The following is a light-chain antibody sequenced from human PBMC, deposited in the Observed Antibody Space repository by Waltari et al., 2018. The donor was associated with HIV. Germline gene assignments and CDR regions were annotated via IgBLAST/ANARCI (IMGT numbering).Light chain of an antibody. J-gene: IGLJ2*01. CDR2: EVT. CDR3: CSYAGSHTFVV. V-gene: IGLV2-23*02. Sequence: QSALTQPASVSGSPGQSVTISCAGHNSVAGRFELFPWYQHHPGKAPKRLIYEVTKRPSGVSNRFSGSKSGNTASLTISGLQAEDEADYYCCSYAGSHTFVVFGGGTKLTVL. CDR1: NSVAGRFEL.